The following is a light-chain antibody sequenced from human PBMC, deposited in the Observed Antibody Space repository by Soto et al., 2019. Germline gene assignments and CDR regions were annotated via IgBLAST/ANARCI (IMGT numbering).Light chain of an antibody. CDR2: SNT. CDR1: SSNIATNY. Sequence: QSVLTQPPSVSGTPGQGVTISCSGGSSNIATNYVYRYQLLPGTAPNLVIFSNTIRPPRVPDRFSGSKSGASASLVISGLRSEDEADYFCASWDDTLFGWVFGGGTKVTVL. J-gene: IGLJ3*02. V-gene: IGLV1-47*02. CDR3: ASWDDTLFGWV.